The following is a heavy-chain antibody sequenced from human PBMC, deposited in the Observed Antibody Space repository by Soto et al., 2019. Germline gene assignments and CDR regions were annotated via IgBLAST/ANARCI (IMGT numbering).Heavy chain of an antibody. D-gene: IGHD3-10*01. CDR2: ISAYNGNT. Sequence: QVPLVQSGAEVKKPGASVKVSCKASGYTFTSYGITWVRQAPGQGLEWMGWISAYNGNTNYAQKLQGRVTMTTDTSTSTAYRELRSLRSDDTAVYYCATVETMVRGAHEYNWFDPWGQGTLVTVSS. V-gene: IGHV1-18*01. CDR3: ATVETMVRGAHEYNWFDP. J-gene: IGHJ5*02. CDR1: GYTFTSYG.